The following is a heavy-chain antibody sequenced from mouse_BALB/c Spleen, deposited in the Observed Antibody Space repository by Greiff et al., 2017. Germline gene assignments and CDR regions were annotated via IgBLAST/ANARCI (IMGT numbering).Heavy chain of an antibody. V-gene: IGHV5-17*02. CDR1: GFTFSSFG. D-gene: IGHD1-1*01. Sequence: EVKLVESGGGLVQPGGSRKLSCAASGFTFSSFGMHWVRQAPEKGLEWVAYISSGSSTIYYADTVKGRFTISRDNPKNRLFLQMTSRRSEDTAMYYCARYYYGSSRDSYFDYWGQGTTLTVSS. CDR3: ARYYYGSSRDSYFDY. J-gene: IGHJ2*01. CDR2: ISSGSSTI.